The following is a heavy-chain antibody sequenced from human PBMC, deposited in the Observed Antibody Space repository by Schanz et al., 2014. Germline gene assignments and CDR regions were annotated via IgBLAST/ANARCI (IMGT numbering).Heavy chain of an antibody. CDR1: EFSFSSFG. CDR3: AKAKSGAHGAFDI. V-gene: IGHV3-48*01. J-gene: IGHJ3*02. Sequence: VQLVESGGGVVQPRGSLRLSCAASEFSFSSFGMNWVRQAPGKGLEWVSYISSGGRNISYADSVKGRFTISRDNAKNSVFLQMNRLRAEDTAVYYCAKAKSGAHGAFDIWGQGTMVTVSS. CDR2: ISSGGRNI. D-gene: IGHD3-10*01.